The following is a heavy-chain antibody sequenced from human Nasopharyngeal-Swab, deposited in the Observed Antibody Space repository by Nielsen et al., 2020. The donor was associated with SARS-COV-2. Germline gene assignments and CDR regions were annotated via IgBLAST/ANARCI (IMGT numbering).Heavy chain of an antibody. CDR1: GYTFTSYG. CDR2: ISAYNGNT. J-gene: IGHJ6*03. Sequence: ASVKVSCKASGYTFTSYGISWVRQAPGQGLEWMGWISAYNGNTSYAQKLQGRVTMTTDTSTSTAYMELRSLRSDDTAVYYCARVRREYCSSTSCYPGYYYYMDVWGKGTTVTVS. CDR3: ARVRREYCSSTSCYPGYYYYMDV. V-gene: IGHV1-18*04. D-gene: IGHD2-2*01.